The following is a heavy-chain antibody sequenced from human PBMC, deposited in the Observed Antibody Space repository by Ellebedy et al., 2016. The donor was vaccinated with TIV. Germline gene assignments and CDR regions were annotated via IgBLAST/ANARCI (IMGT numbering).Heavy chain of an antibody. V-gene: IGHV1-69*04. Sequence: ASVKVSCKASGGTFSSYAISWVRQAPGQGLEWMGRIIPILGIANYAQKFQGRVTITADKSTSTAYMELSSLRSEDTAVYYCARSFLSSGWYGSHFDYWGQGTLVTVSA. D-gene: IGHD6-19*01. CDR3: ARSFLSSGWYGSHFDY. CDR1: GGTFSSYA. J-gene: IGHJ4*02. CDR2: IIPILGIA.